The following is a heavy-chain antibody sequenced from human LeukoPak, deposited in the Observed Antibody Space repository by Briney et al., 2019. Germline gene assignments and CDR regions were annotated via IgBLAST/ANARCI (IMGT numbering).Heavy chain of an antibody. V-gene: IGHV3-48*03. CDR2: ISGGRDTM. J-gene: IGHJ4*02. Sequence: KSGGSLRLSCAASGFAFSSYEMNWVRQAPGKGPEWISYISGGRDTMYYADSVKGRFTSSRDNAKNSLFLQMNSLRAEDTAVYYCVRVGRIQYLDYWGQGTPVTVSS. CDR3: VRVGRIQYLDY. D-gene: IGHD5-18*01. CDR1: GFAFSSYE.